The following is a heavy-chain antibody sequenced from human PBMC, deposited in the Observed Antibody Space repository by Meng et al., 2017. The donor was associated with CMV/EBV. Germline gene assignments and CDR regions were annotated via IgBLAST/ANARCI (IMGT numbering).Heavy chain of an antibody. Sequence: ASVKVSCKASGYTFTGYYMHWVRQAPGQGLEWMGWINPNSGGTNYAQKFQGRVTMTRNTSISTAYMELSRLRSDDTPVYYCARSRITIFGVVTLLDYWGQGTLVTVSS. CDR1: GYTFTGYY. D-gene: IGHD3-3*01. V-gene: IGHV1-2*02. J-gene: IGHJ4*02. CDR3: ARSRITIFGVVTLLDY. CDR2: INPNSGGT.